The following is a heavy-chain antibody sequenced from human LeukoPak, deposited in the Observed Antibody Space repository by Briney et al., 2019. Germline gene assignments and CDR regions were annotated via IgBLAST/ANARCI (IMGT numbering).Heavy chain of an antibody. J-gene: IGHJ4*02. D-gene: IGHD3-22*01. CDR2: ISSSGSTI. Sequence: QSGGSLRHSCAASGFTFSSYEMNWVRQAPGKGLEWVSYISSSGSTIYYADSVKGRFTISRDNAKNSLYLQMNSLRAEDTAVYYCAREPGQDSSGYYYFDYWGQGTLVTVSS. CDR3: AREPGQDSSGYYYFDY. CDR1: GFTFSSYE. V-gene: IGHV3-48*03.